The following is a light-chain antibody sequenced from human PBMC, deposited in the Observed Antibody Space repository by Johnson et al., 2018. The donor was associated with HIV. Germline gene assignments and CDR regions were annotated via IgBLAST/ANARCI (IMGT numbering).Light chain of an antibody. V-gene: IGLV1-51*01. J-gene: IGLJ1*01. CDR3: GTWDSSLSADV. CDR2: DNN. CDR1: SSNIGNNY. Sequence: QSVLTQPPSVSAAPGQKVTISCSGSSSNIGNNYVSWYQQLPGTAPKLLIFDNNKRPSGIPDRFSASKSGTSATLGITGLPTGDEADYYCGTWDSSLSADVFGTGTKVTVL.